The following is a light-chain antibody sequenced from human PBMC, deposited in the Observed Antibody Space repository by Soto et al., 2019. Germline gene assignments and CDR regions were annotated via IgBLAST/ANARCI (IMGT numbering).Light chain of an antibody. Sequence: DKKINQSPSTVSATVGERVTITCRASQSISVWLAWYQQKAGKAPNLLIYKASRLESGVPSRFSGSGSETEFTLTISGLQPGDSATYYCQQYNSYSPTFGQGTKV. V-gene: IGKV1-5*03. CDR3: QQYNSYSPT. CDR2: KAS. J-gene: IGKJ1*01. CDR1: QSISVW.